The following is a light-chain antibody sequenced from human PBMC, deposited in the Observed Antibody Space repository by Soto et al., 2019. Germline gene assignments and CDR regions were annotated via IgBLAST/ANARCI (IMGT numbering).Light chain of an antibody. CDR1: SSNIGNNY. V-gene: IGLV1-51*01. CDR3: GTWDSSLSAGV. Sequence: QSVLTQPPWVSAAPGQKVTISCSGSSSNIGNNYVSWYQQLPGTAPKLLIYDNSKRPSGIPDRFSGSKSGTSATLGITGLQTWDEADYYCGTWDSSLSAGVFGGGTKLTVL. CDR2: DNS. J-gene: IGLJ2*01.